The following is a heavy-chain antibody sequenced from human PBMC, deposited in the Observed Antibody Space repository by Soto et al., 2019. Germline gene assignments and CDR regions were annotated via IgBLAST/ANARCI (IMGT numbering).Heavy chain of an antibody. CDR3: AGYCSSSICTEDHYFALEV. CDR1: GYSISSGYY. Sequence: SETQSLTCAVSGYSISSGYYWGWIRQSPGKGLEWIGYTSDGGSTNYNPSLKSRVTISVDTSKKQVSLKLSSVSAADTARYFCAGYCSSSICTEDHYFALEVWGQGTTVTVSS. CDR2: TSDGGST. V-gene: IGHV4-38-2*01. J-gene: IGHJ6*02. D-gene: IGHD2-2*01.